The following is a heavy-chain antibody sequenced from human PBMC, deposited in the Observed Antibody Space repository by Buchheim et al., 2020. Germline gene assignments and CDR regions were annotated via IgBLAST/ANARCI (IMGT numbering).Heavy chain of an antibody. CDR1: GFSLSTSGVG. V-gene: IGHV2-5*02. J-gene: IGHJ6*02. Sequence: QITLKESGPTLVKPTQTLTLTCTFSGFSLSTSGVGVGWLRPPPGKALEWLALIYWDDANRYSPSLKSRLTITKDTSKNQVVLTMTNMDPVDTATYYCAHRNLMGDYYYYGMDVWGQGTT. CDR3: AHRNLMGDYYYYGMDV. CDR2: IYWDDAN. D-gene: IGHD2-8*01.